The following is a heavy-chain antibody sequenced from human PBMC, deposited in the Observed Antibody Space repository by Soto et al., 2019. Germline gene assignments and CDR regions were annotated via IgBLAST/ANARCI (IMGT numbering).Heavy chain of an antibody. J-gene: IGHJ4*02. CDR1: GGSISSSNW. CDR3: ARHEVAAAGTQGEFRY. Sequence: PSETLSLTCAVSGGSISSSNWWSWVRQPPGKGLEWIGEIYHSGSTNYNPSLKSRVTISVDTSKNQFSLKLSSMTAADTAVYYCARHEVAAAGTQGEFRYWGQGTLVTVSS. V-gene: IGHV4-4*02. D-gene: IGHD6-13*01. CDR2: IYHSGST.